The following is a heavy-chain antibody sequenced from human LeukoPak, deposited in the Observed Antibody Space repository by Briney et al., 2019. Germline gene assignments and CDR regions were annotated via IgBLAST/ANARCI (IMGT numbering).Heavy chain of an antibody. D-gene: IGHD2-2*01. CDR3: ASGDWGSSTSCPDY. CDR1: GYTFTGYF. Sequence: ASVKVSCRASGYTFTGYFVHWVRQAPGQGLEWMGWFNPNSGGTNYAQKFQGRVTMTRDTSISTAYVGLSRLRSDDTAVYYCASGDWGSSTSCPDYWGQGTLVTVSS. V-gene: IGHV1-2*02. CDR2: FNPNSGGT. J-gene: IGHJ4*02.